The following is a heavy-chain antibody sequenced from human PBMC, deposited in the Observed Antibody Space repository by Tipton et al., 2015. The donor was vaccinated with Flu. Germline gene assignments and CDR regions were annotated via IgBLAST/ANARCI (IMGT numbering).Heavy chain of an antibody. J-gene: IGHJ4*02. V-gene: IGHV3-23*01. Sequence: GSLRLSCAAPGFTLSSYAMSWVRQAPGKGLEWVSGISGSGGSTYYADSVKGRFTISRDNSKNTLYLQMNSLRADDTAVYYCAKDVGVNKYYFDYWGQGTLVTVSS. CDR2: ISGSGGST. CDR3: AKDVGVNKYYFDY. D-gene: IGHD1-26*01. CDR1: GFTLSSYA.